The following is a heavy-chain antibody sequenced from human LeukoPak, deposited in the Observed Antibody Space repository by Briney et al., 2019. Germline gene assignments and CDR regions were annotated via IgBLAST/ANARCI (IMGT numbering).Heavy chain of an antibody. CDR1: GGSFSGYY. CDR2: INHSGST. J-gene: IGHJ4*02. CDR3: ARGRGIAAAGHDY. Sequence: SETLSLTCAVYGGSFSGYYWSWISRPPGKGLEWIGEINHSGSTNYNPSLKRRVTIAVDTSKNQFSLKLSSVTAADTAVYYCARGRGIAAAGHDYWGQGTLVTVSS. V-gene: IGHV4-34*01. D-gene: IGHD6-13*01.